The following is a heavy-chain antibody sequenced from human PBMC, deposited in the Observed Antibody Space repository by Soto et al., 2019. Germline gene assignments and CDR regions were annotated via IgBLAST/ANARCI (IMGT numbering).Heavy chain of an antibody. Sequence: AGGSLRLSCAASGFTFSSYAMSWVRQAPGKGLEWVSAISGSGGSTYYADSVKGRFTISRDNSKNTLYLQMNSLRAEDTAVYYCANSYSSGWYDYYYYGMDVWGQGTTVTVSS. V-gene: IGHV3-23*01. CDR2: ISGSGGST. J-gene: IGHJ6*02. CDR1: GFTFSSYA. CDR3: ANSYSSGWYDYYYYGMDV. D-gene: IGHD6-19*01.